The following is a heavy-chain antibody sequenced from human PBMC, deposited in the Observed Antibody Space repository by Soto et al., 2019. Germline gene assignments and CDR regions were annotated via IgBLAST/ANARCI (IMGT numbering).Heavy chain of an antibody. J-gene: IGHJ4*02. D-gene: IGHD2-21*01. CDR1: GVSITRTFSY. Sequence: QLKLQESGPGLVKPSETLSLTCTVSGVSITRTFSYWGWIRQPPGKGLEWIGSDYYTGTTNYKPSLGSRVSISVDTSKNHFTLKLNSVTAADTAVYYCARHPKHTELTAYATHFFDYWGRGTLITVSS. CDR2: DYYTGTT. V-gene: IGHV4-39*01. CDR3: ARHPKHTELTAYATHFFDY.